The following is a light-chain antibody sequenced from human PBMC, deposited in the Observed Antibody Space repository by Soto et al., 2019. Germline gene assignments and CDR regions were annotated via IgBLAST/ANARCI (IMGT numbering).Light chain of an antibody. CDR2: AAS. V-gene: IGKV1-39*01. CDR1: QSINSY. J-gene: IGKJ2*01. Sequence: DIQMTQSPSSLSASVGDRVTITCRASQSINSYLNWYQQKPGKAPKLLIYAASSLQSGVPSRFSGSGSGTDFTLTISSLQPEYFATYYCQQSYSTVYTFGQGTKLEIK. CDR3: QQSYSTVYT.